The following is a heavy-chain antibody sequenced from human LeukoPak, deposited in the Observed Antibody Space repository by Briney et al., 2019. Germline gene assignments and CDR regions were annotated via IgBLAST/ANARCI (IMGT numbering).Heavy chain of an antibody. D-gene: IGHD2-2*01. Sequence: GESLKISCKGSGYTFINYWISWVRQMPGKGLEWMGKIDPSDSYTNYSPSFQGHVTISADKSITTAYLQWSSLKASDTAMYYCARRQGCSSTSCPPDYWGQGTLVTVSP. CDR1: GYTFINYW. CDR3: ARRQGCSSTSCPPDY. J-gene: IGHJ4*02. CDR2: IDPSDSYT. V-gene: IGHV5-10-1*01.